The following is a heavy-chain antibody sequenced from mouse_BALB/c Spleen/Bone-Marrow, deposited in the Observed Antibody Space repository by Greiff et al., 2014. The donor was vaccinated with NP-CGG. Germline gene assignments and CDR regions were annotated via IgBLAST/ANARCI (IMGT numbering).Heavy chain of an antibody. CDR2: IDPANGNT. D-gene: IGHD1-1*01. Sequence: EVQLQQSGAELVKPGASVKLSCTASGFNIKDTYMHWVKQRPEQGLEWIGRIDPANGNTKYDQKFQGKATITADTYSNTTFLQLRSMTSEDTAVYYCARYYYGSSYFDYWGQGTTLTVSS. CDR1: GFNIKDTY. J-gene: IGHJ2*01. V-gene: IGHV14-3*02. CDR3: ARYYYGSSYFDY.